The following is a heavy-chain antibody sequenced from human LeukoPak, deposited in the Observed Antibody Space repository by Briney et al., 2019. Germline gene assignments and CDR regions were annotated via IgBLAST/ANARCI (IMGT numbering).Heavy chain of an antibody. V-gene: IGHV6-1*01. Sequence: SQTLSLTCAISGDSVSSNSAAWNWIRQSPSRGLEWLGRTYYRSKWYNDYAVSVKSRITINPDTSKNQFSLQLNSVTPEDTAVYYCARDRYCSGGSCYGGYFDYWGQGTLVTVSS. CDR1: GDSVSSNSAA. CDR3: ARDRYCSGGSCYGGYFDY. J-gene: IGHJ4*02. CDR2: TYYRSKWYN. D-gene: IGHD2-15*01.